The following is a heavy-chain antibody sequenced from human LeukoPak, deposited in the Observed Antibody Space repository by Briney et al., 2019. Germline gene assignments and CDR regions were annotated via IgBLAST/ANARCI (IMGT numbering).Heavy chain of an antibody. J-gene: IGHJ5*02. CDR3: ARPLGYCSGGSCYSGTWFDP. CDR1: GGSFSGYY. Sequence: SETLSLTCAVYGGSFSGYYWSWIRQPPGKGLEWIGEINHSGSTNYNPSLKSRVTISVDTSKNQFSLKLSSVTAADTAVYYCARPLGYCSGGSCYSGTWFDPWGQGTLVTVSS. CDR2: INHSGST. D-gene: IGHD2-15*01. V-gene: IGHV4-34*01.